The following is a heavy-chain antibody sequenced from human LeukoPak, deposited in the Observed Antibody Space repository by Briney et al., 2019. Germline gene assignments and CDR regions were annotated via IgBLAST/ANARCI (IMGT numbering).Heavy chain of an antibody. Sequence: LSLTCAVYGGSFSGYYWSWIRQPPGKGLEWVSYISSSGSPIYYADSVKGRFTISRDNSKNTLYLQMNSLRAEDTAVYYCAKSLFEERGAFDIWGQGTMVTVSS. V-gene: IGHV3-11*04. J-gene: IGHJ3*02. CDR1: GGSFSGYY. CDR3: AKSLFEERGAFDI. D-gene: IGHD3-10*02. CDR2: ISSSGSPI.